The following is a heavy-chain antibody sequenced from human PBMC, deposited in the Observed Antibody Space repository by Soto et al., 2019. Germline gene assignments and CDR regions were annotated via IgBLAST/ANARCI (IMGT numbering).Heavy chain of an antibody. Sequence: TGGSLRLSCAASGFTFSSYSMNWVRQAPGKGLEWVSSISSSSSYIYYADSVKGRFTISRDNAKNSLYLQMNSLRAEDTAVYYCARGGAEYSSSVYGLDVWGQGTTVTVSS. CDR1: GFTFSSYS. J-gene: IGHJ6*02. CDR2: ISSSSSYI. D-gene: IGHD6-6*01. CDR3: ARGGAEYSSSVYGLDV. V-gene: IGHV3-21*01.